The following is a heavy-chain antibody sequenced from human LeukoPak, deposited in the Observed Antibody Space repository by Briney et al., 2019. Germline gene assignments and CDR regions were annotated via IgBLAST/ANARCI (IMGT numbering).Heavy chain of an antibody. V-gene: IGHV3-7*05. CDR3: AKGSTFGDLNYFDS. J-gene: IGHJ4*02. D-gene: IGHD4-17*01. CDR2: IKEDGGET. Sequence: GGSLRLSCAASGFTFSKSWMTWVRQAPGKGLQWVAHIKEDGGETYYVDSVKGRFTVSRDNGKTSVYLQMNSLRAEDTAVYYCAKGSTFGDLNYFDSWGQGALVSVSS. CDR1: GFTFSKSW.